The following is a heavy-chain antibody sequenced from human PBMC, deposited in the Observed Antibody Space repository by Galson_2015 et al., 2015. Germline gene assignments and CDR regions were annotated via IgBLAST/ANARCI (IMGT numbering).Heavy chain of an antibody. D-gene: IGHD6-19*01. CDR3: ANGYSSGWYYDY. J-gene: IGHJ4*02. Sequence: SVKVSCKVSGYTLTELSMHWVRQAPGKGLEWMGGFDHEDGETIYAQKFQGRVTMTEDTSTDTAYMELSSLRSEDTAVYYCANGYSSGWYYDYWGQGTLVTGSS. CDR2: FDHEDGET. V-gene: IGHV1-24*01. CDR1: GYTLTELS.